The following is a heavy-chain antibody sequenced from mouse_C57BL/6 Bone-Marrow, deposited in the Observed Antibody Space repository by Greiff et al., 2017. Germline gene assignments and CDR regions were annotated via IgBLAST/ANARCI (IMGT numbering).Heavy chain of an antibody. J-gene: IGHJ3*01. Sequence: EVKLMESGGGLVQPGGSLSLSCAASGFTFTDYYMSWVRQPPGKALEWLGLIRNKANGYTTEYSASVKGRFTISRDNSQSILYLQMNALRAEDSATYYCARSYGSSYDAYWGQGTLVTVSA. V-gene: IGHV7-3*01. D-gene: IGHD1-1*01. CDR3: ARSYGSSYDAY. CDR1: GFTFTDYY. CDR2: IRNKANGYTT.